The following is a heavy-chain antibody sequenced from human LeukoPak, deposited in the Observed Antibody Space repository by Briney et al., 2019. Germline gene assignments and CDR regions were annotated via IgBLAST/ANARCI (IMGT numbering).Heavy chain of an antibody. CDR1: GGTFSSYA. V-gene: IGHV1-69*13. CDR2: IIPIFGTA. D-gene: IGHD2-2*02. CDR3: ARVSGVVPAAINWFDP. Sequence: SVKVSCKASGGTFSSYAISWVRQAPGQGLEWMGGIIPIFGTAYYAQKFQGRVTITADESTSTAYTELSSLRSEDTAVYYCARVSGVVPAAINWFDPWGQGTLVTVSS. J-gene: IGHJ5*02.